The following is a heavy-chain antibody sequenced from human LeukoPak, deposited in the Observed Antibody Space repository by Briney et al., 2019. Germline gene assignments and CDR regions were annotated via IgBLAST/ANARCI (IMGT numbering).Heavy chain of an antibody. CDR2: ISAYNGNT. J-gene: IGHJ4*02. Sequence: EASVKVSCKASGGTFSSYGISWVRQAPGRGLEWMGWISAYNGNTNYAQKLQGRVTMTTDTSTSTAYMELRSLRSDDTAVYYCTVVVPAALIDYWGQGTLVTVSS. D-gene: IGHD2-2*01. V-gene: IGHV1-18*01. CDR3: TVVVPAALIDY. CDR1: GGTFSSYG.